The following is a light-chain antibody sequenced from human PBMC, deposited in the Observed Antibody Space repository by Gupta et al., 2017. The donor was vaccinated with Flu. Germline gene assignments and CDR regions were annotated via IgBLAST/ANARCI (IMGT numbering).Light chain of an antibody. V-gene: IGKV1-5*03. CDR1: QSIDIW. Sequence: DIQMTQSPSTLSASVGDRATISCRASQSIDIWLAWYQQKSGKAPKALIYRASILESGVPSRVSGSGSETEFTLTISRLQPVDFATYYCQQHNGYFGGGTKVEIK. CDR3: QQHNGY. J-gene: IGKJ4*01. CDR2: RAS.